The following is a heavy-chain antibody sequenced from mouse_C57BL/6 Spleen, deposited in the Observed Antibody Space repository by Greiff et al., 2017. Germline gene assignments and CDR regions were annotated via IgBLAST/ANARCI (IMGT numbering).Heavy chain of an antibody. J-gene: IGHJ1*03. CDR3: ARSLLTTVVDWYFDV. Sequence: QVQLQQPGAELVMPGASVKLSCKASGYTFTSYWMHWVKQRPGHGLEWIGEIDPSDSYTNYNQKFKGKSTLTVDKSSRTASMQLSSLTSEDSAVYYCARSLLTTVVDWYFDVWGTGNTVNVSS. D-gene: IGHD1-1*01. V-gene: IGHV1-69*01. CDR2: IDPSDSYT. CDR1: GYTFTSYW.